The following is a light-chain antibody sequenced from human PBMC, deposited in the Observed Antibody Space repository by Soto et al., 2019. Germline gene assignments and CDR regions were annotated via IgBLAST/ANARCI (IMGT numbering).Light chain of an antibody. Sequence: EIVLTQSPGTLSLSPGERATLSCRASQSVSSSYLAWYQQKPGQAPRLLIYGASSRATGTPDRFSGSGSGTDFTLTISRLEPEDFAVYYCQQYGSSPRGITFGQGTRLEIK. CDR2: GAS. CDR1: QSVSSSY. V-gene: IGKV3-20*01. J-gene: IGKJ5*01. CDR3: QQYGSSPRGIT.